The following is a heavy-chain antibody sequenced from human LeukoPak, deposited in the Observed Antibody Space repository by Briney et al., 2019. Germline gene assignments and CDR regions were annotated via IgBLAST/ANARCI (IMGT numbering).Heavy chain of an antibody. CDR2: INSDGGGA. V-gene: IGHV3-74*01. J-gene: IGHJ5*02. Sequence: GGSLRLSCAASGITFGNNWMHWVRQAPGKGLVWISRINSDGGGAIYADSVKGRFTVSRDNARNTLYLQMNSLRAEDTAVYYCARDVPHNWFDTWGQGTLVTVSS. CDR3: ARDVPHNWFDT. CDR1: GITFGNNW.